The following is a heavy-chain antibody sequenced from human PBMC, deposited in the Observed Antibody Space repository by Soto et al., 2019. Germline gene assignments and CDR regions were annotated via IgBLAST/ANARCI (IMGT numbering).Heavy chain of an antibody. CDR1: GFTFSSYA. CDR3: AKVSANDRYYFEN. D-gene: IGHD1-20*01. V-gene: IGHV3-64*04. Sequence: GGSLRLSCSASGFTFSSYAMHWVRQAPGKGLEYVSAISGNGGSTYYADSVKGRFTVSRDNSKNTLYLQMNSLRAEDTAIYYCAKVSANDRYYFENWGQGALVTVSS. J-gene: IGHJ4*02. CDR2: ISGNGGST.